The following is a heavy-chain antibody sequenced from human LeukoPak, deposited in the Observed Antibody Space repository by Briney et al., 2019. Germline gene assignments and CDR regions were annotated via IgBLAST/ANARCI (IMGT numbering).Heavy chain of an antibody. D-gene: IGHD5-18*01. V-gene: IGHV7-4-1*02. CDR1: GYTFTNYA. CDR2: INTNTGNP. J-gene: IGHJ4*02. CDR3: ARSIRGYSYADAFDY. Sequence: ASVKVSCKASGYTFTNYAMNWVRQAPGQGLEWMGWINTNTGNPTYVQGFTGRFIFSLDTSVSTAYLQISSLQAEDSAVYYCARSIRGYSYADAFDYWGQGTLVTVSS.